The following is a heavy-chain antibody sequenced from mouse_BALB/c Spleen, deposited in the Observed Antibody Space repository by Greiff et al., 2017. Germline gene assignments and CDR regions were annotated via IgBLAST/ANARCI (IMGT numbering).Heavy chain of an antibody. CDR2: ISSGGGST. J-gene: IGHJ3*01. CDR1: GFAFSSYD. CDR3: ARHVGLRQGFAY. D-gene: IGHD2-4*01. Sequence: EVQLVESGGGLVKPGGSLKLSCAASGFAFSSYDMSWVRQTPEKRLEWVAYISSGGGSTYYPDTVKGRFTISRDNAKNTLYLQMSSLKSEDTAMYYCARHVGLRQGFAYWGQGTLVTVAA. V-gene: IGHV5-12-1*01.